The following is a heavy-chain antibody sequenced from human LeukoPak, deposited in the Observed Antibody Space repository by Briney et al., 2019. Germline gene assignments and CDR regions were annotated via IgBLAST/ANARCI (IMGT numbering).Heavy chain of an antibody. V-gene: IGHV5-51*01. CDR2: IYPGDSDV. D-gene: IGHD3-3*01. J-gene: IGHJ4*02. CDR1: GYSFTSYW. CDR3: ARIPSFDFWSGSLFYYFDY. Sequence: GESLKISCQAFGYSFTSYWIGWVRQMPGKGLECMGIIYPGDSDVRYSPSFQGPVNISADKSISTAYLRWSSLKASDTAMYYCARIPSFDFWSGSLFYYFDYWGQGTLVTVSS.